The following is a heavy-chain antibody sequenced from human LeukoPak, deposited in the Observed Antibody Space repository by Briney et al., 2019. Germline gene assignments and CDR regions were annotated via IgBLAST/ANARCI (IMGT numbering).Heavy chain of an antibody. CDR2: VNHSGST. J-gene: IGHJ4*02. D-gene: IGHD2-15*01. CDR1: GGSFSGNY. V-gene: IGHV4-34*01. CDR3: ARTVRGGYCSGGSCYSGGSGDY. Sequence: SETLSLTCAVSGGSFSGNYWRWVRQPPGKGLEWIGEVNHSGSTNYNPSLKSRVTISVDTSKNQFSLKLSSVTAADTAVYYCARTVRGGYCSGGSCYSGGSGDYWGQGTLVTVSS.